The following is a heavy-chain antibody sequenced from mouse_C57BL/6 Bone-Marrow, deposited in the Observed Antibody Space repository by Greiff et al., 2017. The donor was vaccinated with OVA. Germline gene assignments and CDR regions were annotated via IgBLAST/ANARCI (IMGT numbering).Heavy chain of an antibody. CDR3: ARITTVVALYYYAMDY. CDR2: ISYDGSN. Sequence: EVQLKESGPGLVKPSQSLSLTCSVTGYSITSGYYWNWIRQFPGNKLEWMGYISYDGSNNYNPSLKNRISITRDPSKNQFFLKLNSVTTEDTATYYCARITTVVALYYYAMDYWGQGTSVTVSS. D-gene: IGHD1-1*01. V-gene: IGHV3-6*01. J-gene: IGHJ4*01. CDR1: GYSITSGYY.